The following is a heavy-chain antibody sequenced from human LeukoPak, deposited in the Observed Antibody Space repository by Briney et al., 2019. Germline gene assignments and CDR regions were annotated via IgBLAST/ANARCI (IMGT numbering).Heavy chain of an antibody. CDR2: IYTSGST. V-gene: IGHV4-61*02. CDR1: GGSISSGSYY. CDR3: AREIYSSSWYPSYYYYYYMDV. D-gene: IGHD6-13*01. J-gene: IGHJ6*03. Sequence: PSETLSLTCTVSGGSISSGSYYWSWIRQPAGKGLEWIGRIYTSGSTNYNPSLKSRVTISVDTSKNQFSLKLSSVTAADTAVYYCAREIYSSSWYPSYYYYYYMDVWGKGTTVTISS.